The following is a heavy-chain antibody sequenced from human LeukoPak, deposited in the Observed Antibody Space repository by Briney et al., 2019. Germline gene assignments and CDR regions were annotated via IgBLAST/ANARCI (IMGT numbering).Heavy chain of an antibody. Sequence: GSLRLSCAASGFTFSSYEMNWVRQAPGKGLEWVSYISSSGSTIYYADSVKGRFTISRDNAKNSLYLQMNSLRAEDTAVYYCARDHYSGSFDYWGQGTLVTVSS. D-gene: IGHD1-26*01. CDR2: ISSSGSTI. CDR3: ARDHYSGSFDY. J-gene: IGHJ4*02. CDR1: GFTFSSYE. V-gene: IGHV3-48*03.